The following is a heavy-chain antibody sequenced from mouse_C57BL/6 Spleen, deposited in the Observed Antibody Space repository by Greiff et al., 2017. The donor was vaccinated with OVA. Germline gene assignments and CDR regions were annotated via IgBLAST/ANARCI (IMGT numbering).Heavy chain of an antibody. Sequence: QVQLKESGAELMKPGASVKLSCKATGYTFTGYWIEWVKQRPGHGLEWIGEILPGSGSTNYNEKFKSKATLTVDKSSSTAYMQLSSLTSEDSAVYYCAREDYGWYFDVWGTGTTVTVSS. CDR1: GYTFTGYW. D-gene: IGHD1-1*01. CDR2: ILPGSGST. CDR3: AREDYGWYFDV. J-gene: IGHJ1*03. V-gene: IGHV1-9*01.